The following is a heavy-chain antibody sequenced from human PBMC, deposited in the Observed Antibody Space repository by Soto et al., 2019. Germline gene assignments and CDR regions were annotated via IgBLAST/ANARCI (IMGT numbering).Heavy chain of an antibody. CDR1: GYTFTSYG. Sequence: GASVKVSCKASGYTFTSYGISWVRQAPGQGLEWMGWISAYNGNTNYAQKLQGRVTMTTGTSTSTAYMELRSLRSDDTAVYYCARDLAYSSSWYYFDYWSQGTLVTVSS. CDR2: ISAYNGNT. J-gene: IGHJ4*02. CDR3: ARDLAYSSSWYYFDY. V-gene: IGHV1-18*01. D-gene: IGHD6-13*01.